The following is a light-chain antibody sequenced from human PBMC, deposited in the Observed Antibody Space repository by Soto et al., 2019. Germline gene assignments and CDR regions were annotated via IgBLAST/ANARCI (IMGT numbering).Light chain of an antibody. CDR2: DVS. V-gene: IGLV2-11*01. Sequence: QSALTQPRSVSGSPGQSVTISCTGTSRDVGAYNYVSWYQQHPGKAPKLIIYDVSKWPSGVPDRFSGSKSGNTASLTFSGLQAEDEADYYCCSSAGSSTVIFGGGTKLTVL. J-gene: IGLJ2*01. CDR3: CSSAGSSTVI. CDR1: SRDVGAYNY.